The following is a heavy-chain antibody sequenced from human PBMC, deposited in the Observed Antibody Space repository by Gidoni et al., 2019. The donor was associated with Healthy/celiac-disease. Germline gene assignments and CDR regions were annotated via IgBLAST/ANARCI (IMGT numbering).Heavy chain of an antibody. J-gene: IGHJ4*02. CDR3: AMGADYGGNSALGY. CDR1: GFTFSSYG. CDR2: IWYDGSNK. Sequence: QVQLVESGGGVVQPGSSLRLSCAASGFTFSSYGMHWVRQAPGKGLEWVAVIWYDGSNKYYADSVKGRFTISRDNSKNTLYLQMNSLRAEDTAVYYCAMGADYGGNSALGYWGQGTLVTVSS. D-gene: IGHD4-17*01. V-gene: IGHV3-33*01.